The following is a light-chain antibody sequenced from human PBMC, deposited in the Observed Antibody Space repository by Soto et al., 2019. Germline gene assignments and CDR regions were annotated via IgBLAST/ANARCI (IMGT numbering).Light chain of an antibody. V-gene: IGKV1-6*01. CDR1: QGIRND. J-gene: IGKJ1*01. Sequence: AIQMTQSPSSLSASVGDRVTITCRASQGIRNDLGWYQQKPGKAPKLLIFAASSLHSGVPSRFSGSGSGTDFTLTISSLQPEDFATYYCLQDYNYPRTFGQGTKVDIK. CDR2: AAS. CDR3: LQDYNYPRT.